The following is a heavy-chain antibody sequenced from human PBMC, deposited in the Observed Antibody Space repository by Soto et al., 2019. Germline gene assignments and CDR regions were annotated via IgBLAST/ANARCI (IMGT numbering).Heavy chain of an antibody. J-gene: IGHJ6*02. Sequence: PGGSLRLSCAAYGFTFSSYGMHWVRQAPGKGLEWVAVISYDGSNKYYADSVKGRFTISRDNSKNTLYLQMNSLRAEDTAVYYCAKDSGEVAPTTYGMDVWGQGTTVTVSS. V-gene: IGHV3-30*18. CDR3: AKDSGEVAPTTYGMDV. CDR1: GFTFSSYG. D-gene: IGHD5-12*01. CDR2: ISYDGSNK.